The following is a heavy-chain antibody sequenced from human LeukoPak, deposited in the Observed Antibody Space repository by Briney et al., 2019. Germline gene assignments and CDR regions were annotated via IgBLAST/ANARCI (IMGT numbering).Heavy chain of an antibody. CDR2: ISGSGGST. Sequence: GGSLRLSCAASGFTFSSYAMSWVRQAPGKGLEWVLAISGSGGSTYYADSVKGRFTISRDNSKNTLYLQMNSLRAEDTAVYYCAKARIYGDYWWFDPWGQGTLVTVSS. CDR1: GFTFSSYA. CDR3: AKARIYGDYWWFDP. V-gene: IGHV3-23*01. J-gene: IGHJ5*02. D-gene: IGHD4-17*01.